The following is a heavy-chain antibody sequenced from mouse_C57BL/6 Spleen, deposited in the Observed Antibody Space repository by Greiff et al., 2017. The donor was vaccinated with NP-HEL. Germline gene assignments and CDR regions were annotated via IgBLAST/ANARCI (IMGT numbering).Heavy chain of an antibody. V-gene: IGHV5-9*01. D-gene: IGHD2-4*01. J-gene: IGHJ4*01. CDR3: ARAGGLRLYYAMDY. CDR2: ISGGGGNT. Sequence: EVKVVESGGGLVKPGGSLKLSCAASGFTFSSYTMSWVRQTPEKRLEWVATISGGGGNTYYPDSVKGRFTISRDNAKNTLYLQMSSLRSEDTALYYCARAGGLRLYYAMDYWGQGTSVTVSS. CDR1: GFTFSSYT.